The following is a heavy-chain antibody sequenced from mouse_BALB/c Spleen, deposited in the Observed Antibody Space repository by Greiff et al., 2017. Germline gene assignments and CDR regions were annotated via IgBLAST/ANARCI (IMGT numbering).Heavy chain of an antibody. D-gene: IGHD2-10*01. CDR2: LDPETGGT. Sequence: QVQLQQSGAELVRPWASVTLSCKASGYTFTDYEMHWVKQTPVHGLEWIGALDPETGGTAYNQKFKGKATLTADKSSSTAYMELRSLTSEDSAVYYCTRGAYPDYWGQGTTLTVSS. CDR1: GYTFTDYE. V-gene: IGHV1-15*01. J-gene: IGHJ2*01. CDR3: TRGAYPDY.